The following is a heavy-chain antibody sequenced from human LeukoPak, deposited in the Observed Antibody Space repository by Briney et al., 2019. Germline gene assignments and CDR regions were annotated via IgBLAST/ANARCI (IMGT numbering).Heavy chain of an antibody. CDR1: GFTFSDYY. CDR3: ARRDSRYYFDY. J-gene: IGHJ4*02. V-gene: IGHV3-11*01. CDR2: ISGSGSTI. D-gene: IGHD3-22*01. Sequence: GGSLRLSCAASGFTFSDYYMGWIRQAPGKGLEWLSYISGSGSTIYSADSMKGRITVSRDNAKNSLYLQMNSLRAEDTAVYYCARRDSRYYFDYWGQETLVTVSS.